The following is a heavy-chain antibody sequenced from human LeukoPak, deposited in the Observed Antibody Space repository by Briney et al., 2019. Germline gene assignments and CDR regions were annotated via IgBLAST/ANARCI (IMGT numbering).Heavy chain of an antibody. CDR2: ISSSSSTM. J-gene: IGHJ4*02. CDR3: ARAILPDGSGSCYFDY. CDR1: GFTFSSYS. Sequence: GGSLRLSCAASGFTFSSYSMNWVRQAPGKGLEWVSYISSSSSTMYCADSVKGRFTISRDNAKNSLYLQMNSLRDEDTAVYYCARAILPDGSGSCYFDYWGQGTLVTVSS. D-gene: IGHD3-10*01. V-gene: IGHV3-48*02.